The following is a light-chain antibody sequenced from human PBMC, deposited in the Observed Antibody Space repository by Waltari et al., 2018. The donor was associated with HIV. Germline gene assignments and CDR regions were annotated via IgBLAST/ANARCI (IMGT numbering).Light chain of an antibody. V-gene: IGLV3-27*01. J-gene: IGLJ3*02. CDR1: VLARKY. CDR2: KDN. CDR3: YSAADSDEV. Sequence: SFELTQPSSVSVSPGQTARITCSGDVLARKYARWFQKKPGKAPLLLIYKDNERPSGIPERFSGSSSGTTVTLTISGAQVEDEADYYCYSAADSDEVFGGGTKLTVL.